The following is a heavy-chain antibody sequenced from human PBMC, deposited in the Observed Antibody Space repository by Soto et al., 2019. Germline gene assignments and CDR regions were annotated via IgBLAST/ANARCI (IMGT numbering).Heavy chain of an antibody. D-gene: IGHD2-15*01. CDR1: GGSISSSGFS. Sequence: QLQLQESGPGLVKPSETLSLICTVSGGSISSSGFSWAWIRQPPGKGLEWIGDISYGGSTYYSPSLKSRGTISVDTSKSQFSLRLSSVTAADTAVYYCARHDRGGTRKYYFDFWGQGILVTVSS. CDR3: ARHDRGGTRKYYFDF. V-gene: IGHV4-39*01. J-gene: IGHJ4*02. CDR2: ISYGGST.